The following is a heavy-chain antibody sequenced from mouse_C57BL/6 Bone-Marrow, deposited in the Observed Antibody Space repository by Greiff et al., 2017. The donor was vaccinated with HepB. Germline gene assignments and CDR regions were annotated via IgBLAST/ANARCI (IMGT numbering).Heavy chain of an antibody. J-gene: IGHJ1*03. V-gene: IGHV1-74*01. D-gene: IGHD2-5*01. CDR3: ANGYSNYWYFDV. CDR2: IHPSDSDT. CDR1: GYTFTSYW. Sequence: QVQLQQPGAELVKPGASVKVSCKASGYTFTSYWMHWVKQRPGQGLEWIGRIHPSDSDTNYNQKFKGKATLTVDKSSSTAYMQLSSLTSEDSAFYYCANGYSNYWYFDVWGTGTTVTVSS.